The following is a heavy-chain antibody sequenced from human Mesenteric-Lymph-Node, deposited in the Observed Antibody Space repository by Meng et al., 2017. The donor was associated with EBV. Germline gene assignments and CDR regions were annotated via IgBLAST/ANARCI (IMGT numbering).Heavy chain of an antibody. CDR2: MNPNSGAT. J-gene: IGHJ4*02. CDR1: GYTFTIYD. V-gene: IGHV1-8*01. Sequence: QVVQSGAEVKRPRATVKVSCKASGYTFTIYDINWVRQATGQGLEWMGWMNPNSGATGSTQKFQGRVTMTRNTSISTAYMELNSLTSEDTAVYYCSRDSIYNGQDSWGQGTLVTVSS. D-gene: IGHD5-24*01. CDR3: SRDSIYNGQDS.